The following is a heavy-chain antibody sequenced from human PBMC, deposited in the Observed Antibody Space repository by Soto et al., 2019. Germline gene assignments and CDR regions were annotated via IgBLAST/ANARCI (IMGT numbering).Heavy chain of an antibody. V-gene: IGHV3-30*18. CDR2: ISYDGSNK. Sequence: GGSLRLYCSPSGLTFRSCGMHWARKAPGKGLEWVAVISYDGSNKYYADSVKGRFTISRDNSKNTLYLQMNSLRAEDTAVYYCAKDQAVAGSFDYWGQGTLVTVSS. D-gene: IGHD6-19*01. J-gene: IGHJ4*02. CDR3: AKDQAVAGSFDY. CDR1: GLTFRSCG.